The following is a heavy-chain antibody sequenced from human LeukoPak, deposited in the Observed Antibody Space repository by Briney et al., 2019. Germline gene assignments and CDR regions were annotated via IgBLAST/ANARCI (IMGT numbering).Heavy chain of an antibody. CDR1: GGSFSGYY. CDR3: ARGYSSSPSPFDY. D-gene: IGHD6-6*01. V-gene: IGHV4-34*01. CDR2: INHSGST. J-gene: IGHJ4*02. Sequence: SETLSLTCAVYGGSFSGYYWSWIRQPPGKGLEWIGEINHSGSTNYNPSLKSRVTISVDTSKNQFSLKLSSVTAADTAVYYCARGYSSSPSPFDYWGQGTLVTVSS.